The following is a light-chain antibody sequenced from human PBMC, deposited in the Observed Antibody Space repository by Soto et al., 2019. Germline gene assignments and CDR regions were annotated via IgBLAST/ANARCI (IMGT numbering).Light chain of an antibody. CDR2: GAS. CDR1: QGISSH. V-gene: IGKV1-9*01. J-gene: IGKJ1*01. CDR3: QQHNGYSERM. Sequence: IQLTQSPSSLSASVGDRVTITCRASQGISSHLACYQQKPGKAPKLLISGASTLQTGVPSRFSGSGSGTEFTLTISSLQPDDFATYYCQQHNGYSERMFGQGTKVDIK.